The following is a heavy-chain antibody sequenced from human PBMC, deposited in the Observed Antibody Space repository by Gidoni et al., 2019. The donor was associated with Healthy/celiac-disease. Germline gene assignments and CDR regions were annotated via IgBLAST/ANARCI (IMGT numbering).Heavy chain of an antibody. CDR1: GFTVSSNY. D-gene: IGHD3-22*01. J-gene: IGHJ3*02. CDR2: IYSGGST. V-gene: IGHV3-53*01. Sequence: EVQLVESGGGLIQPGGSLRLSCAASGFTVSSNYMSWVRQAPGKGLEWVSVIYSGGSTYYADSVKGRFTISRDNSKNTLYLQMNSLRAEDTAVYYCAREKYDSSGYGAFDIWGQGTMVTVSS. CDR3: AREKYDSSGYGAFDI.